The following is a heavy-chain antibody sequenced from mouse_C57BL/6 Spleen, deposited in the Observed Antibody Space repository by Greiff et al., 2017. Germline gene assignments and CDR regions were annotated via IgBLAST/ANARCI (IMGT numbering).Heavy chain of an antibody. CDR3: ARLGDYGVFDY. CDR1: GFTFTDYY. CDR2: IRNKANGYTT. D-gene: IGHD2-4*01. J-gene: IGHJ2*01. V-gene: IGHV7-3*01. Sequence: EVKVVESGGGLVQPGGSLSLSCAASGFTFTDYYMSWVRQPPGKALEWLGFIRNKANGYTTEYSASVKGRFTISRDNSQSILYLQMNALRAEDSATYYCARLGDYGVFDYWGQGTTLTVSS.